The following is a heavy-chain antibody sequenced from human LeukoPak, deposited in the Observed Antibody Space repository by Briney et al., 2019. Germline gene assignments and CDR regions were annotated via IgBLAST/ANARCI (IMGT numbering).Heavy chain of an antibody. CDR3: ARHYGSGQGDY. V-gene: IGHV3-48*01. J-gene: IGHJ4*02. D-gene: IGHD3-10*01. Sequence: GRFTISRDNAKNSLYLQMNSLRAEDTAVYYCARHYGSGQGDYWGQGTLVTVSS.